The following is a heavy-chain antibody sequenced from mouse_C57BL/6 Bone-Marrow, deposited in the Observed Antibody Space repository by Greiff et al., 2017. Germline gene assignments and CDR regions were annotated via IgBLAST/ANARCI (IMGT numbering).Heavy chain of an antibody. Sequence: VQLQQPGTELVKPGASVKMSCKASGYTFTSYWINWVKQRPGQGLEWIGDIDPSSGGTNYNEKFKSKATLTVDKSSSTACMQLSSLTSEDSAVYYGGFCGCEGTCWYFDVWGTGTTVTVSS. V-gene: IGHV1-53*01. CDR2: IDPSSGGT. J-gene: IGHJ1*03. D-gene: IGHD3-3*01. CDR3: GFCGCEGTCWYFDV. CDR1: GYTFTSYW.